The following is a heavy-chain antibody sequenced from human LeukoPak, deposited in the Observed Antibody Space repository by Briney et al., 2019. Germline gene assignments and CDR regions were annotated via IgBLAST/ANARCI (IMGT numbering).Heavy chain of an antibody. J-gene: IGHJ6*03. Sequence: GSLRLSCAASGFTFSMSWMTWVRQAPGKGLEWVASISGDGSEIHYVDSVKGRFTISRDNAKNSLYLQMNSLRAEDTAVYYCARTRTSYYMDVWGKGTTVTISS. CDR1: GFTFSMSW. V-gene: IGHV3-7*01. CDR2: ISGDGSEI. CDR3: ARTRTSYYMDV.